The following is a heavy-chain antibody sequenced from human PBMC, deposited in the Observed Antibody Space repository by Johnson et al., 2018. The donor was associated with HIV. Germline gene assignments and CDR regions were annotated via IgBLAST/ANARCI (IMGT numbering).Heavy chain of an antibody. CDR1: GFTFSDYY. V-gene: IGHV3-11*04. CDR3: ARAPEVRGVDAFDV. D-gene: IGHD3-10*01. J-gene: IGHJ3*01. Sequence: QVQLVESGGGLVKPGGSLRLSCAASGFTFSDYYMSWFRQAPGKGLEWVSYISSSGSTIYYADSVKGRFTISRDSSKNSLYLQMNILRAEDTAVYYCARAPEVRGVDAFDVWGQGTMVTVSS. CDR2: ISSSGSTI.